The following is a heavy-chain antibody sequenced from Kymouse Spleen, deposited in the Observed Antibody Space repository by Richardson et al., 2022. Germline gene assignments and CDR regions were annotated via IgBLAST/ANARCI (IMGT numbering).Heavy chain of an antibody. V-gene: IGHV3-33*01. CDR1: GFTFSSYG. J-gene: IGHJ6*02. Sequence: QVQLVESGGGVVQPGRSLRLSCAASGFTFSSYGMHWVRQAPGKGLEWVAVIWYDGSNKYYADSVKGRFTISRDNSKNTLYLQMNSLRAEDTAVYYCARDGFTMVRGVLYYYYYYGMDVWGQGTTVTVSS. D-gene: IGHD3-10*01. CDR2: IWYDGSNK. CDR3: ARDGFTMVRGVLYYYYYYGMDV.